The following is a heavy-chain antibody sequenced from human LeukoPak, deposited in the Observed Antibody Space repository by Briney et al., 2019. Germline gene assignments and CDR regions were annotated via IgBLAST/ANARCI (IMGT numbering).Heavy chain of an antibody. CDR1: GGSISSGGYS. J-gene: IGHJ4*02. D-gene: IGHD3-22*01. CDR2: IYYSGST. Sequence: PSETLSLTCAVSGGSISSGGYSWSWIRQPPGKGLEWIGYIYYSGSTYYNPSLKSRVTISVDTSKNQFSLKLSSVTAADTAVYYCAATYDSSGYFDYWGQGTLVTVSS. CDR3: AATYDSSGYFDY. V-gene: IGHV4-30-4*07.